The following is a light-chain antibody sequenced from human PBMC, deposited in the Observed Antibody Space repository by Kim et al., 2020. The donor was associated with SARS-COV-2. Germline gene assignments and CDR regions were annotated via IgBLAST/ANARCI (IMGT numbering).Light chain of an antibody. CDR3: NSRDNSGNHRV. V-gene: IGLV3-19*01. Sequence: SSELTQDPAVSVALGQTVRITCQGDSLRSYYASWYQQKPGQAPVLVIYDKNNRPSGIPDRFSGSSSGNTASLTITGAQAEDEADYYCNSRDNSGNHRVFGGWTKLTVL. J-gene: IGLJ3*02. CDR1: SLRSYY. CDR2: DKN.